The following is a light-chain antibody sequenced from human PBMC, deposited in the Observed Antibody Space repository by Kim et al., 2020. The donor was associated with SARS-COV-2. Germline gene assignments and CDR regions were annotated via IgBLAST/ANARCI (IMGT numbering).Light chain of an antibody. J-gene: IGKJ2*01. Sequence: GDRVNITCRTSHEISSYLAWYQQKPGKAPNLLMYAVSTLQSGVPSRFSGSGSGTDFTLTISCLQSEDFATYYCQQYYSSPCTFGQGTKLEI. CDR1: HEISSY. CDR2: AVS. CDR3: QQYYSSPCT. V-gene: IGKV1-8*01.